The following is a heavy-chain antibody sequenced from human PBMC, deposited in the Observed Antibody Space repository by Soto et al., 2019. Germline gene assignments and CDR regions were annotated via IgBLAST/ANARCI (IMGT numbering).Heavy chain of an antibody. Sequence: ASVKVSCKASDYSFIGYSIDWVRQAPGQGLEWMGWISPYNGNTKNAQKVQDRVTMTTDTSTGTAYMELRNLRSDDTAVYYCARGITIFGVLSAAFDIWGQGTTVTVSS. V-gene: IGHV1-18*01. CDR2: ISPYNGNT. CDR1: DYSFIGYS. D-gene: IGHD3-3*01. CDR3: ARGITIFGVLSAAFDI. J-gene: IGHJ3*02.